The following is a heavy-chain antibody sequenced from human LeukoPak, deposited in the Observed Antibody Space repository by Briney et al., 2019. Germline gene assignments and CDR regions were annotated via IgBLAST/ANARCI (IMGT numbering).Heavy chain of an antibody. D-gene: IGHD4-11*01. CDR1: GGSISSSSYY. J-gene: IGHJ4*02. CDR2: IYYSGST. V-gene: IGHV4-39*01. Sequence: SETLSLTCTVSGGSISSSSYYWGWIRQPPGKGLEWIGSIYYSGSTYYNPSLKSRVTISVDTSKNQFSLKLSSVTAADTAVYYCARLTVTTLNDYWGQGTLVTVSS. CDR3: ARLTVTTLNDY.